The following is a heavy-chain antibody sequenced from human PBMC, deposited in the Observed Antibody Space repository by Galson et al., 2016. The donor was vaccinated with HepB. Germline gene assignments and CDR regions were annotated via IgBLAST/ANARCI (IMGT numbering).Heavy chain of an antibody. D-gene: IGHD3-10*01. J-gene: IGHJ4*02. V-gene: IGHV4-59*13. CDR2: IYYDGPT. CDR3: ARDRGSTTPLLDY. CDR1: GGSISSNY. Sequence: SLTCAVSGGSISSNYWNWIRQAPGKGLEWLGYIYYDGPTNYNPSLKVRVTISLDTSKNHFSLKINSVTAADTAIYYCARDRGSTTPLLDYWGQGILITVSS.